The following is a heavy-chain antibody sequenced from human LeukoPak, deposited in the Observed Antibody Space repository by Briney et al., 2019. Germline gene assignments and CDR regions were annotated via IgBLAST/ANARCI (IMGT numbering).Heavy chain of an antibody. CDR1: GFTLSSYA. V-gene: IGHV3-23*01. D-gene: IGHD3-10*01. CDR3: AKDKWFGEFLNDY. J-gene: IGHJ4*02. Sequence: GGSLRLSCAASGFTLSSYAMSWVRQGPGKGLEWVSAISVSGNTYHADSVKGRFTISRDSSKNTLYLQMNSLRAEDAAVYYCAKDKWFGEFLNDYWGQGTLVTVSS. CDR2: ISVSGNT.